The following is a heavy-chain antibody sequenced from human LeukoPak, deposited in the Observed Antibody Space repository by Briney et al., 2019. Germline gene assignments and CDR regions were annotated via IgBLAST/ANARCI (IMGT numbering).Heavy chain of an antibody. CDR3: ARWGGHCTSGLCYYFDC. J-gene: IGHJ4*02. CDR2: INPHSGDT. CDR1: GYTFSDYY. Sequence: ASVKVSCKASGYTFSDYYIHWVRQAPGQGLEWMGWINPHSGDTDYAQKFQGRVTMTRDTSISTAYMELSRLRSDDTAVYYCARWGGHCTSGLCYYFDCWGQGTLVTVSS. V-gene: IGHV1-2*02. D-gene: IGHD2-8*01.